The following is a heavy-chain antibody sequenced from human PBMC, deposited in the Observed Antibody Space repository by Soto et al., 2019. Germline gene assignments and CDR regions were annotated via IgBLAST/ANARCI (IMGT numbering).Heavy chain of an antibody. Sequence: SETLSLTCTVSGGSISSSSCYWGWIRQPPGKGLEWIGSIYYSGSTYYNPSLKSRVTISVDTSKNQFSLKLSSVTAADTAVYYCARRGMGLPLDYWGQGTLVTVSS. CDR3: ARRGMGLPLDY. CDR1: GGSISSSSCY. V-gene: IGHV4-39*01. CDR2: IYYSGST. J-gene: IGHJ4*02. D-gene: IGHD5-18*01.